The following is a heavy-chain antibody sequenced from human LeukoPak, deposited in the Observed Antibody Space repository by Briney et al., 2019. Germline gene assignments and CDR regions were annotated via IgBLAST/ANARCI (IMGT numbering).Heavy chain of an antibody. Sequence: SVKVSCKASGSTFSLYVINWVRQAPGQGLEWMGGIIPIYGSANYAQNFQGRVTISTDESMRTAYMELSSLRSDDTAMYYCARGTYSGYDPKELNFWGQGTLVTVSS. J-gene: IGHJ4*02. CDR2: IIPIYGSA. CDR3: ARGTYSGYDPKELNF. CDR1: GSTFSLYV. V-gene: IGHV1-69*05. D-gene: IGHD5-12*01.